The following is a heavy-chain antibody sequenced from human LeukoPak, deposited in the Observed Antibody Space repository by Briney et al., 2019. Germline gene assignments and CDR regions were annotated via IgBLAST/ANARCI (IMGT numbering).Heavy chain of an antibody. Sequence: SETLSLTCTVSGGSISSYYWSWIRQPAGKGLEWIGRIYNSGSTTYNPSLKSRVTMSVDTSKNQFSLKLSSVTAADTAVYYCARDEDPMVYYGSGSYSRWLDPWGQGTLVTVSS. J-gene: IGHJ5*02. CDR2: IYNSGST. CDR1: GGSISSYY. V-gene: IGHV4-4*07. CDR3: ARDEDPMVYYGSGSYSRWLDP. D-gene: IGHD3-10*01.